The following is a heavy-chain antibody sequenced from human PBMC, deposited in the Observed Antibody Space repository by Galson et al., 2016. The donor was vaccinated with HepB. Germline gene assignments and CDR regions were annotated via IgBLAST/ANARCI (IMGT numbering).Heavy chain of an antibody. Sequence: SLRLSCAASGFTFSGHWMSWVRQTPGKGLEWVANINQDRSEKYYVDSLKGRFTISRDNAKNSLYLQMNSLRAEDTAVYFCARRIVNQGRIGGWGGGLDVWGQGVTVTVSS. J-gene: IGHJ6*02. V-gene: IGHV3-7*01. CDR1: GFTFSGHW. CDR2: INQDRSEK. D-gene: IGHD3-10*01. CDR3: ARRIVNQGRIGGWGGGLDV.